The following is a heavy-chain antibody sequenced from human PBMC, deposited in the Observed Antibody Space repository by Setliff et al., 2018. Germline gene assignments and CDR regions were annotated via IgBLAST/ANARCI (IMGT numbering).Heavy chain of an antibody. CDR1: GYTFTDFY. V-gene: IGHV1-2*02. D-gene: IGHD3-16*02. CDR2: INPYTGDT. Sequence: ASVKVSCKTSGYTFTDFYIQWVRQAPGQGLEWMGWINPYTGDTDYAPKFQGRVTVTRDTSVTTAHMDLTRLTSDDTAVYYCARGGSIYDHVWGSYRFVDSWGQGTLVTVSS. J-gene: IGHJ4*02. CDR3: ARGGSIYDHVWGSYRFVDS.